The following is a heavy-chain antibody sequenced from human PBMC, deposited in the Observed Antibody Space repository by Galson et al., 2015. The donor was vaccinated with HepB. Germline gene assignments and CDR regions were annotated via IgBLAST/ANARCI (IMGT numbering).Heavy chain of an antibody. J-gene: IGHJ6*03. CDR3: ARIYSLHMDV. CDR1: GFTFDSYS. CDR2: IFRSSGST. V-gene: IGHV3-48*01. Sequence: SLRLSCAASGFTFDSYSMNWVRQAPGKGLEWVSYIFRSSGSTNYADSVRGRFTISRDNAKNSLFLQMNSLRVEDTAVYYCARIYSLHMDVWGKGTTVTVSS. D-gene: IGHD2-15*01.